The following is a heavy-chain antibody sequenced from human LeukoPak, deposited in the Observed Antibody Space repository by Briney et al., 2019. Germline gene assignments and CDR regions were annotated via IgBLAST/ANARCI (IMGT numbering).Heavy chain of an antibody. CDR2: INWNGGTT. CDR1: GYTFDDYG. D-gene: IGHD1-26*01. Sequence: GGSLRLSCVASGYTFDDYGMSWVRQAPRKGLEWVSGINWNGGTTGYADSVKGRFTISRDNAKNSLYLQMHSLRAEDTALYHCARKGLGGELGGFDYWGQGILVTVSS. CDR3: ARKGLGGELGGFDY. J-gene: IGHJ4*02. V-gene: IGHV3-20*01.